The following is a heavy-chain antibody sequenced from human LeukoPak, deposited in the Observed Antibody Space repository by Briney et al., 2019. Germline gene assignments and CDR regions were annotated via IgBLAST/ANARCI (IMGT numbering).Heavy chain of an antibody. CDR1: GFTFSDYD. V-gene: IGHV3-74*01. D-gene: IGHD2-8*02. CDR3: ARVSGPGMNEYFHL. Sequence: GGSLRLSCAASGFTFSDYDMHWVRQAPRKGLVWVSRINNDGSTTRYADSVKGRFTISRDNAKNTLYLQMNSLRAEDTAVYYCARVSGPGMNEYFHLWGQGTLVTVSS. CDR2: INNDGSTT. J-gene: IGHJ1*01.